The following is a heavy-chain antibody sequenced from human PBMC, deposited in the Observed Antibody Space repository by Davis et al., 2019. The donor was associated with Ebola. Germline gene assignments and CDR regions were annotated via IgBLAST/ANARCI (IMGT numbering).Heavy chain of an antibody. CDR2: VSPGDSDT. CDR3: ARGTNGYNPGGYFDS. J-gene: IGHJ4*02. CDR1: GYDFTTYW. V-gene: IGHV5-51*01. Sequence: GESLKISCKGSGYDFTTYWIGWVRQMPGTGLEWMGIVSPGDSDTRYRPSLQGQVTISADKSISTAYLQWSSLKASDTAIYYCARGTNGYNPGGYFDSWGQGTLVTVSS. D-gene: IGHD5-24*01.